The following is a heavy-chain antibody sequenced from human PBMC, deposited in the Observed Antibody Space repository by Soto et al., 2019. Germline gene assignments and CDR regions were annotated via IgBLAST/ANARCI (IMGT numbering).Heavy chain of an antibody. V-gene: IGHV4-31*03. CDR2: IYYSGST. CDR3: ARECSGGSCYGLDY. Sequence: QVQLQESGPGLVKPSQTLSLTCTVSGDSISSGGYYWSWIRQHPGKGLEWIGYIYYSGSTYYNPSLQSRVTISVDTSKNQFSLKLSSVTAADTAVYYCARECSGGSCYGLDYWGQGTLVTVSS. J-gene: IGHJ4*02. D-gene: IGHD2-15*01. CDR1: GDSISSGGYY.